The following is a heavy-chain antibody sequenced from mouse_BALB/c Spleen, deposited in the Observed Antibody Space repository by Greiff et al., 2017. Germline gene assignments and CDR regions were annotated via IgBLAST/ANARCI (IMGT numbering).Heavy chain of an antibody. Sequence: EVMLVESGGGLVKPGGSLKLSCAASGFTFSSYAMSWVRQTPEKRLEWVATISSGGSYTYYPDSVKGRFTISRDNAKNTLYLQMSSLRSEDTAMYYCAREGKAWFAYWGQGTLVTVSA. J-gene: IGHJ3*01. V-gene: IGHV5-9-1*01. CDR2: ISSGGSYT. CDR3: AREGKAWFAY. CDR1: GFTFSSYA.